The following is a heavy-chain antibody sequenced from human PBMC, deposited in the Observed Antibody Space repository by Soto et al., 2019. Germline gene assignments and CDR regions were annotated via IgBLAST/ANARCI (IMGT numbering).Heavy chain of an antibody. J-gene: IGHJ4*02. D-gene: IGHD3-10*01. Sequence: SETLSLTCNVSGGSIRSYYWNWIRQPPGKTLEWIGDVYYSGSANYNPSLKSRVTISVDMSKNQFSLKLNSVTAADTAVYYCARGSMVRGPTTFDYWGQGTLVTVSS. V-gene: IGHV4-59*01. CDR1: GGSIRSYY. CDR3: ARGSMVRGPTTFDY. CDR2: VYYSGSA.